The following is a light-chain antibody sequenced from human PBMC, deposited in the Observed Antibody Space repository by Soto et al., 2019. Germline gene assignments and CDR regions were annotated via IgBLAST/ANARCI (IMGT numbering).Light chain of an antibody. Sequence: QSALTQPASVSGSPGQSITISCTGTSSDVGGYNYVSWYQQHPGKVPKLMIYEVSNRPSGVSNRFAGSKSGNTASLTISGLQAEDEADYYCCSYTSTSSCVFGTGTKLTVL. CDR1: SSDVGGYNY. V-gene: IGLV2-14*01. CDR3: CSYTSTSSCV. CDR2: EVS. J-gene: IGLJ1*01.